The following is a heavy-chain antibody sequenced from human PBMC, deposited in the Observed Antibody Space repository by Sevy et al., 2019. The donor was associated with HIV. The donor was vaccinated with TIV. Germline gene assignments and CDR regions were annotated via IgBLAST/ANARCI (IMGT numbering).Heavy chain of an antibody. Sequence: GGSLRLSCAASGFTVSSNYMSWVRQAPGKGLEWVSVIYSGGSTYYADSVKGRFTISRDNSKNTMYLQMNSLRAEDTAVYYCARLSLGAARPWWYFDLWGRGTLVTVSS. V-gene: IGHV3-53*01. D-gene: IGHD2-15*01. CDR3: ARLSLGAARPWWYFDL. CDR2: IYSGGST. CDR1: GFTVSSNY. J-gene: IGHJ2*01.